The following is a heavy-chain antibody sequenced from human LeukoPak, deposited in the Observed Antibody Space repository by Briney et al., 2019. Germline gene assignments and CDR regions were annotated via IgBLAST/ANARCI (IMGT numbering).Heavy chain of an antibody. CDR2: INPNSGGT. D-gene: IGHD6-13*01. CDR3: ARDGGAAASPLYYFDY. CDR1: GYTFTGYY. V-gene: IGHV1-2*02. Sequence: GASVKVSCKASGYTFTGYYMHWVRQAPGQGLEWMGWINPNSGGTNYAQKLQGRVTMTRDTSISTAYMELSRLRSDDTAVYYCARDGGAAASPLYYFDYWGQGTLVTVSS. J-gene: IGHJ4*02.